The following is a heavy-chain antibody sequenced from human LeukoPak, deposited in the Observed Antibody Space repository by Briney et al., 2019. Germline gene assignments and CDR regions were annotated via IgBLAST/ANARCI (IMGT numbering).Heavy chain of an antibody. Sequence: SGPALVKPTQTLTLTCTFSGFSLSTSGMCVSWIRQPPGMAMDWLARIDWDDDKYYFTSLKTRLTISKDTSKNQVVLTLTNMAPVDTATYYCARGRISACGTADNWGQGTLVTVSS. CDR1: GFSLSTSGMC. V-gene: IGHV2-70*11. D-gene: IGHD6-25*01. J-gene: IGHJ4*02. CDR3: ARGRISACGTADN. CDR2: IDWDDDK.